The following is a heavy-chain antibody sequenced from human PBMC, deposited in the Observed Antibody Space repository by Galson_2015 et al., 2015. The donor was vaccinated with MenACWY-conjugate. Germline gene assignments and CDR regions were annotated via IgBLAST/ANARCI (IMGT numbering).Heavy chain of an antibody. Sequence: ETLSLTCSVSGGSIRDFLWSWLRQAPGKGLEWIGHSGDPFQNPSLLSRRTISVDTSRNQVSLKLRSVTAADTAVYYCAGSVRAEFAYESRRRFGYGGRGALGTV. CDR1: GGSIRDFL. CDR2: SGDP. D-gene: IGHD1-26*01. CDR3: AGSVRAEFAYESRRRFGY. V-gene: IGHV4-59*01. J-gene: IGHJ4*01.